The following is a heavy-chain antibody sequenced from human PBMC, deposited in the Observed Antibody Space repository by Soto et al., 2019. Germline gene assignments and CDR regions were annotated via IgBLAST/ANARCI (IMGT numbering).Heavy chain of an antibody. CDR1: GGSISSYY. CDR3: ARQGFGPLHGRVDV. Sequence: QVQLQESGPGLVKPSETLSLSCTVSGGSISSYYWSWFRQSPGKRMEWIGYVHHSWGSSYNPSLQSRVSISLYTSKSQFSLKVTSVTATDTAVYYCARQGFGPLHGRVDVWGQGTTVTVSS. D-gene: IGHD3-10*01. V-gene: IGHV4-59*08. CDR2: VHHSWGS. J-gene: IGHJ6*02.